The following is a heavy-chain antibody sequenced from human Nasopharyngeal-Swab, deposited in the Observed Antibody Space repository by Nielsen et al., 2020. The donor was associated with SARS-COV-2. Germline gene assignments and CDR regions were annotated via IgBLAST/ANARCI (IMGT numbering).Heavy chain of an antibody. CDR2: IIPIFGTA. J-gene: IGHJ6*03. D-gene: IGHD3-3*01. V-gene: IGHV1-69*01. CDR3: ARAYYDFWSGPGYYYYYMDV. Sequence: WVRQAPGQGLEWMGGIIPIFGTANYAQKFQGRVTITADESTSTAYMELSSLRSEDTAVYYCARAYYDFWSGPGYYYYYMDVWGKGTTVTVSS.